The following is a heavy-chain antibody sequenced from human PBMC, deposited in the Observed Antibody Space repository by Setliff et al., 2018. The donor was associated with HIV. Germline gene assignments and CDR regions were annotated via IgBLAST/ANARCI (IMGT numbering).Heavy chain of an antibody. CDR2: ISAYTGHT. Sequence: ASVKVSCKGSGYTFTTYGISWVRQAPGHGLEWMGWISAYTGHTDYAPRLLGRVTMTTDTSTSTAYMELRSLTSDDTAVYYCARARLQGIVTAVGPRDNCLDPWGQGTRVTVS. V-gene: IGHV1-18*01. J-gene: IGHJ5*02. CDR3: ARARLQGIVTAVGPRDNCLDP. CDR1: GYTFTTYG. D-gene: IGHD1-26*01.